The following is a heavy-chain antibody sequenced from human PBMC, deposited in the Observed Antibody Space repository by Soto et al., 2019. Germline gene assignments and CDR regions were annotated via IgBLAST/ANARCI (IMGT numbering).Heavy chain of an antibody. J-gene: IGHJ6*02. V-gene: IGHV3-66*01. D-gene: IGHD1-26*01. CDR3: ARDFVVGGPTINYYYGMDV. CDR1: GFTVSSNY. CDR2: IYSAGNT. Sequence: EVQLVESGGDLVQPGGSLRLSCAASGFTVSSNYMSWVRQAPGKGLEWISIIYSAGNTYYADSVKGRFTISRDNSKNTPYRQMNSLGAEDTAVYYCARDFVVGGPTINYYYGMDVWGQGTTVTVSS.